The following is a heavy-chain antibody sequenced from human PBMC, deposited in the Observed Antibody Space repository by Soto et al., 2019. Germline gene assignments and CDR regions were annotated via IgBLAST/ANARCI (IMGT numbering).Heavy chain of an antibody. Sequence: PGGSLRLSCAASGFTFSSYAMSWVRQAPGRGLEWVSAISGSGTSTFYADSVKGRFIISRDNSMDTLYLQLNSLRAEDTAVYFCARRHRVIAVAGTDYWGQGTLVTVSS. J-gene: IGHJ4*02. V-gene: IGHV3-23*01. CDR1: GFTFSSYA. CDR3: ARRHRVIAVAGTDY. D-gene: IGHD6-19*01. CDR2: ISGSGTST.